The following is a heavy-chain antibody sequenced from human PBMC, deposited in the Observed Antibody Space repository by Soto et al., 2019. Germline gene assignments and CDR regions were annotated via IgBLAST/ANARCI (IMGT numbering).Heavy chain of an antibody. CDR2: ISSSSNSI. V-gene: IGHV3-48*01. Sequence: EVQLVESGGGLVQPGGSLRLSCSASGFTFNTYSMNWVRQAPGKGPEWVSYISSSSNSIYYADSVRGRFTISRDTAQNSLYLQIDSLIAEDTAVYYCARYCGGTNCYEVFDYWGQGTLVTVSS. CDR1: GFTFNTYS. J-gene: IGHJ4*02. D-gene: IGHD2-2*01. CDR3: ARYCGGTNCYEVFDY.